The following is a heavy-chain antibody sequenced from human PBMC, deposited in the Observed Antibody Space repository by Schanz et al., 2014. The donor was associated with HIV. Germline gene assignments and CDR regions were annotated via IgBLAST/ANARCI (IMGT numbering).Heavy chain of an antibody. Sequence: EVQLLESGGGLVQPGGSLRLSCVASGFTFSNYAMSWVRQAPGKGLEWVSTVSSSGGSTYSADSVKGRFTISRDNSKNTLYLQMNSLRAEDTAVYYCAKDRRGGYQFLYGLDVWGQGTTVTVSS. CDR3: AKDRRGGYQFLYGLDV. J-gene: IGHJ6*02. CDR2: VSSSGGST. D-gene: IGHD2-2*01. V-gene: IGHV3-23*01. CDR1: GFTFSNYA.